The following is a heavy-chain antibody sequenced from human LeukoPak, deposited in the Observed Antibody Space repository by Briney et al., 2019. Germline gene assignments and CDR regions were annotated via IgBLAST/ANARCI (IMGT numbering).Heavy chain of an antibody. CDR2: IYPGDPDT. V-gene: IGHV5-51*01. Sequence: GESLKISCKGSGFTFSNHWIGWVRQMPGKGLEWMGIIYPGDPDTRYSPSFQGQVTISVDTSISTAYLQWSSLKASDTAMYYCARHTRYCSDGVCYIDYWGQGALVTVSS. CDR3: ARHTRYCSDGVCYIDY. CDR1: GFTFSNHW. J-gene: IGHJ4*02. D-gene: IGHD2-8*01.